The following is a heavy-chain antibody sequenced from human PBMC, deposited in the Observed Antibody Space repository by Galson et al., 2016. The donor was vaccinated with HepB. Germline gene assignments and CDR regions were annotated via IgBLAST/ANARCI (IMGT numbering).Heavy chain of an antibody. CDR1: GFGFSIHW. D-gene: IGHD2/OR15-2a*01. Sequence: SLRLSCAASGFGFSIHWMNWVRQAPGRGLVWVSRIKADGSDTHYADSVRGRFTISRDNAKNTLYLQMDSLRPEDTAVYYCTRGAGSTRAGPDYWGQGTLVTVSS. CDR3: TRGAGSTRAGPDY. J-gene: IGHJ4*02. V-gene: IGHV3-74*01. CDR2: IKADGSDT.